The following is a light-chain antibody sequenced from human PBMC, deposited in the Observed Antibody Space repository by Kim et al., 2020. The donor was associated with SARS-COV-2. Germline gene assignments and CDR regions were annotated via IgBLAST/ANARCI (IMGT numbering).Light chain of an antibody. CDR2: GTS. Sequence: EIVMTQSPATLSVSPGERATLSCRASQSVSSNLAWYQQKPGQAPRLLIQGTSTRATGFPARFSGSGSGTEFTLTISSLQSEDFAVYYCQQYSNWPLTFGGGTKVDIK. J-gene: IGKJ4*01. CDR1: QSVSSN. CDR3: QQYSNWPLT. V-gene: IGKV3-15*01.